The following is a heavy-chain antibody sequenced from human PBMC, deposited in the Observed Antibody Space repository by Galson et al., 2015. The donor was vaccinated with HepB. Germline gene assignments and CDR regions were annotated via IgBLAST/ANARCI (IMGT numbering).Heavy chain of an antibody. CDR2: VYYTGST. D-gene: IGHD3-22*01. V-gene: IGHV4-39*01. Sequence: ETLSLTCTVSGDSISSSSHYWGWIRQPPGKGLEWIANVYYTGSTYYNPSLRSRVIISIDTSKNQFSLKLRFVTAADTALYYCARRPYYYDGSVHYDWFDPWGQGTLVTVSS. J-gene: IGHJ5*02. CDR3: ARRPYYYDGSVHYDWFDP. CDR1: GDSISSSSHY.